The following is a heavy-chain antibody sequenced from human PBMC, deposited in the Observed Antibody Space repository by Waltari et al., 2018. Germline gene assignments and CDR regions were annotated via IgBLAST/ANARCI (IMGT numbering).Heavy chain of an antibody. CDR1: GFIFDDYV. CDR3: AKEGKYASGWAYFDY. Sequence: EVQLVESGGGLVQPGTSLRLSCVASGFIFDDYVMYWVRQAPGKGVEGVSGINWNSGSIAYADSVNGRFIISRDNAKNSLYLQLNSLRPEDTALYYCAKEGKYASGWAYFDYWGQGTLVTVSS. V-gene: IGHV3-9*01. J-gene: IGHJ4*02. D-gene: IGHD6-19*01. CDR2: INWNSGSI.